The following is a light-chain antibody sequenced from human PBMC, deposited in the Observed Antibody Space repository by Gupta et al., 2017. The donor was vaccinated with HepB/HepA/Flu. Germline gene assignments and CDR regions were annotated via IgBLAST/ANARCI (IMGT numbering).Light chain of an antibody. J-gene: IGKJ3*01. Sequence: EIVLTQSPGTLSLSPGERATLSCRASQSVSSNFLAWYQQKPGQAPRLLIYGASSRATGMPDRFSGSGSGTDFTLTISRLEPEDFAVYYCQQDSSSPFTFGPGTKVDI. CDR3: QQDSSSPFT. CDR1: QSVSSNF. V-gene: IGKV3-20*01. CDR2: GAS.